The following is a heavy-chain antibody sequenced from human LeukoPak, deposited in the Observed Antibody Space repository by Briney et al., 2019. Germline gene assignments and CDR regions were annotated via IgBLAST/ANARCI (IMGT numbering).Heavy chain of an antibody. Sequence: SVTVSCKASGGTFSSYAISWVRQAPGQGLEWMGGIIPIFGTANYAQKFQGRVTITADESTSTAYMELSSLRSEDTAVYYCARGLYDYVWGSYRSFDYWGQGTLVTVSS. CDR2: IIPIFGTA. CDR3: ARGLYDYVWGSYRSFDY. D-gene: IGHD3-16*02. J-gene: IGHJ4*02. V-gene: IGHV1-69*13. CDR1: GGTFSSYA.